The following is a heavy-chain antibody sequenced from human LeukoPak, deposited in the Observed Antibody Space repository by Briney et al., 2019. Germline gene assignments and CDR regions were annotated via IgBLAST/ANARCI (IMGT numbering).Heavy chain of an antibody. D-gene: IGHD3-22*01. CDR1: GFTFSSYG. V-gene: IGHV3-23*01. J-gene: IGHJ4*02. Sequence: PGGSLRLSCAASGFTFSSYGMSWVRQAPGKGLEWVSAISGSGGSTYYADSVKGRFTISRDNSKNTLCLQMNSLRAEDTAVYYCAKDMGSYYYDSSGYWAYWGQGTLVTVSS. CDR2: ISGSGGST. CDR3: AKDMGSYYYDSSGYWAY.